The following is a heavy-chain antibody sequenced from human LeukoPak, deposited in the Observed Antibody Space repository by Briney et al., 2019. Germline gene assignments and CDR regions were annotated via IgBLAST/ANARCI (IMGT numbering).Heavy chain of an antibody. J-gene: IGHJ4*02. CDR2: MYYSGST. D-gene: IGHD6-19*01. CDR3: ANSGSSGWTNFDY. V-gene: IGHV4-39*01. CDR1: GGSISSSSYY. Sequence: SETLSLTCTVSGGSISSSSYYWGWIRQPPGKGLEWIVSMYYSGSTYYNSSLKSRVTISVDTSKKQFSLKLTSVTAADTAVYYCANSGSSGWTNFDYWGQGTLVTVSS.